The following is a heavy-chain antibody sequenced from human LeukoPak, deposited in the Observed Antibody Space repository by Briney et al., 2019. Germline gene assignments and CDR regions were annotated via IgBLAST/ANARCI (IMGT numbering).Heavy chain of an antibody. V-gene: IGHV3-23*01. J-gene: IGHJ4*02. D-gene: IGHD1-26*01. CDR3: ARDIELSC. Sequence: GGSLRLSCAASGFIFNNYVMNWVRQAPGKGLEWVSSISGSGVHTYYADSVKGRFTVSRDSSKNTLHLQMNSLRAEDTAVYYCARDIELSCWGQGTLVTVSS. CDR1: GFIFNNYV. CDR2: ISGSGVHT.